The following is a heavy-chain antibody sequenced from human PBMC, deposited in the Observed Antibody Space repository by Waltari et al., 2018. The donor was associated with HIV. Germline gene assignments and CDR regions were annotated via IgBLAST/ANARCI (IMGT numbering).Heavy chain of an antibody. J-gene: IGHJ4*02. CDR1: GFKFDIFT. V-gene: IGHV3-21*01. D-gene: IGHD1-1*01. CDR3: VRDRTSETTGDFDS. Sequence: DVQLVESGGGLVKPGQSLRLSCIASGFKFDIFTMTWVRQAPGGGLEWFASISKSGYYVYYSDSLKGRVTISRDNAKKSLLLQVNSLTADDTGLYFCVRDRTSETTGDFDSWGQGVPVFVSS. CDR2: ISKSGYYV.